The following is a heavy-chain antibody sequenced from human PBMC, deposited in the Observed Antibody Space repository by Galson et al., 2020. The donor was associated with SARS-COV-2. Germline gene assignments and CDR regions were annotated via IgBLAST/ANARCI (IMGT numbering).Heavy chain of an antibody. CDR3: ARYHYYDSSGNRYYSHCFDV. D-gene: IGHD3-22*01. CDR1: GFTFSSYW. Sequence: GGSLRLSCAASGFTFSSYWMNWVRQAPGKGLEWVANIKHDGSEQHYVDSVKGRITISRDNAKNSLYLQMNSLRAEDTAVYYCARYHYYDSSGNRYYSHCFDVWGQGTTVTVSS. CDR2: IKHDGSEQ. J-gene: IGHJ6*02. V-gene: IGHV3-7*01.